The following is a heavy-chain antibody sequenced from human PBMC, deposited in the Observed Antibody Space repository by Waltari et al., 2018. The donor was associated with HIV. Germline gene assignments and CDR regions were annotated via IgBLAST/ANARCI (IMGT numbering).Heavy chain of an antibody. CDR1: GYDFTSYG. D-gene: IGHD3-22*01. CDR2: IWADEGNI. J-gene: IGHJ6*02. V-gene: IGHV1-18*01. Sequence: QLMQSGPEMRKPGASVKISCRAAGYDFTSYGITWVRRAPGQGLEWVGWIWADEGNIDIERRIKDRVSLTTDTSTTTAFLEGRSLRVDDTAVYYGVRGGGTWTQETHYYKGLDVWGHGTTVTVSS. CDR3: VRGGGTWTQETHYYKGLDV.